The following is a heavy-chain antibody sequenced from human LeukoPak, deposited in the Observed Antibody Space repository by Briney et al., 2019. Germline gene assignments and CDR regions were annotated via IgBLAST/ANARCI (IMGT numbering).Heavy chain of an antibody. J-gene: IGHJ6*04. Sequence: PSETLSLTCTVSGGSISSGGYYRSWIRQHPGKGLEWIGYIYYSGSTYYNPSLKSRVTISVDTSKNQFSLKLSSATAADTAVYYCAREALVWGYYYYGMDVWGKGTTVTVSS. V-gene: IGHV4-31*03. D-gene: IGHD6-13*01. CDR1: GGSISSGGYY. CDR3: AREALVWGYYYYGMDV. CDR2: IYYSGST.